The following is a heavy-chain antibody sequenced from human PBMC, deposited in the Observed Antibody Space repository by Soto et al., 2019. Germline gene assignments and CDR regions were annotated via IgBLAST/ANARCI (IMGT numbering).Heavy chain of an antibody. J-gene: IGHJ4*02. CDR2: IYYSGST. CDR1: GGSVSSGSYY. V-gene: IGHV4-61*01. Sequence: PSETLSLTCTVSGGSVSSGSYYWSWIRQPPGKGLEWIGYIYYSGSTNYNPSLKSRVTISVDTSKSQFSLKLSSVTAADTAVYYCARGTRPLVPAAIGAFDYWGQGTLVTVSS. D-gene: IGHD2-2*01. CDR3: ARGTRPLVPAAIGAFDY.